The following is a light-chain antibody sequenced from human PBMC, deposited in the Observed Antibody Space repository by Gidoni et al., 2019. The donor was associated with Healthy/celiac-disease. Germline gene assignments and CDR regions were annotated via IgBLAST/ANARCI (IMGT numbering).Light chain of an antibody. CDR2: GAS. CDR3: QQYGSSPPVT. V-gene: IGKV3-20*01. J-gene: IGKJ5*01. Sequence: STGARATLSCRASQSVSSSYLAWYQQKPGQAPRLLIYGASSRATGIPDRFSGSGSGTDFTLTISRLEPEDFAVYYCQQYGSSPPVTFGQGTRLEIK. CDR1: QSVSSSY.